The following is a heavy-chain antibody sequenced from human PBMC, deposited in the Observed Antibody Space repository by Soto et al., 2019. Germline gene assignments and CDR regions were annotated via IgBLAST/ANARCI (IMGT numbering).Heavy chain of an antibody. V-gene: IGHV4-31*03. D-gene: IGHD6-13*01. CDR1: GGSIGSVGYY. CDR3: ARVGTAAVGMDV. Sequence: LSLPCTVAGGSIGSVGYYWSWIRQHPGKGLEWIGYIYYSGSTYYNPSLKSRVTISVDTSKNQFSLKLSSVTAADTAVYYCARVGTAAVGMDVWGQGTTVTVSS. CDR2: IYYSGST. J-gene: IGHJ6*02.